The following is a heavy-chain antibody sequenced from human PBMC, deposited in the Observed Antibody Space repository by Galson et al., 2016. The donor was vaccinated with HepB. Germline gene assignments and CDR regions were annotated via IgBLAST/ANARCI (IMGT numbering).Heavy chain of an antibody. Sequence: CAISGDSVSRNSAAWFWIRQSPSRGLEWLGRTYFRSRWYKDYAVSVKSRMTITPDTSKNQFSLQLNSVTPEDTAVYYCARGTGSGTAFDYWVQGILVTVSS. V-gene: IGHV6-1*01. CDR3: ARGTGSGTAFDY. D-gene: IGHD5-12*01. CDR1: GDSVSRNSAA. J-gene: IGHJ4*02. CDR2: TYFRSRWYK.